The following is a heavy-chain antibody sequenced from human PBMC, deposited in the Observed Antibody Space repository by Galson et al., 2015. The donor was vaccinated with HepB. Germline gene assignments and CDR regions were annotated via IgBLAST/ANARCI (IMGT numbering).Heavy chain of an antibody. CDR1: GFTFSDYA. V-gene: IGHV3-23*01. Sequence: SLRLSCAASGFTFSDYAMSWVRQVPGKGLEWVSAIRGSGGSTYYADSVKGRFTISRDNSKNTLYLQMNSLRAEDTAVYYCAKGKYYDGLTGYYPFDYWGQGNLVTVAS. CDR2: IRGSGGST. CDR3: AKGKYYDGLTGYYPFDY. J-gene: IGHJ4*02. D-gene: IGHD3-9*01.